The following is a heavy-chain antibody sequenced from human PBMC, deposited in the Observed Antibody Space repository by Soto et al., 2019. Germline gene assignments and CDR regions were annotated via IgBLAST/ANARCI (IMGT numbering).Heavy chain of an antibody. J-gene: IGHJ4*02. D-gene: IGHD3-10*01. V-gene: IGHV4-31*03. CDR2: IYYSGST. Sequence: QVQLQESGPGLVKPSQTLSLTCTVSGGSISSGGYYWSWIRQHPGKGLEWIGYIYYSGSTYYNPSLQSRVNMSLDTSKNQVSLKLSSVTAADTAVYYCASAPKFHRSGFDYWGQGTLVTVSS. CDR3: ASAPKFHRSGFDY. CDR1: GGSISSGGYY.